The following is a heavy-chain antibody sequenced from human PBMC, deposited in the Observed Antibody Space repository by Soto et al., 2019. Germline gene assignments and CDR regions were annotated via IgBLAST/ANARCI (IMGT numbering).Heavy chain of an antibody. CDR1: GFTFSSYG. V-gene: IGHV3-30*18. Sequence: GGSLRLSCAASGFTFSSYGMHWVRQAPGKGLEWVAVISYDGSNKYYADSVKGRFTISRDNSKNTLYLQMNSLRAEDTAVYYCANAGYGSGSIDYWGQGTLVTVSS. J-gene: IGHJ4*02. D-gene: IGHD3-10*01. CDR3: ANAGYGSGSIDY. CDR2: ISYDGSNK.